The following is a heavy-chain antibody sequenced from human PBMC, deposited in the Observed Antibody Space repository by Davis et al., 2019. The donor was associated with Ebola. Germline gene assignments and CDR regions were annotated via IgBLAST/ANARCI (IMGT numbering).Heavy chain of an antibody. V-gene: IGHV2-26*01. CDR2: IFPDDEK. CDR3: ARRSYYNFWSAYYPFDF. J-gene: IGHJ4*02. Sequence: SGPMLVKPTETLTLTCTVSGFSLNNGRMGVSWIRQSPGKALEWLAHIFPDDEKSYSASLRTRLNISKDTSKSQVVLSMTNVDPVDTGAYYCARRSYYNFWSAYYPFDFWGPGTLVTVSS. D-gene: IGHD3-3*01. CDR1: GFSLNNGRMG.